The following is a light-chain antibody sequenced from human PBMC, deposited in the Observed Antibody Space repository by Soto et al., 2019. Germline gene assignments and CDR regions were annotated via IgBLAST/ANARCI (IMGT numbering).Light chain of an antibody. V-gene: IGLV2-11*01. CDR3: CSYAGSYTLWV. CDR1: SSDVGGYNF. CDR2: DVS. Sequence: QSVLTQPRSVSGSPGQSVAISCTGTSSDVGGYNFVSWYQQHPGKAPKLIIYDVSKLPSGVPDRFSGSKSGNTASLTLSGLQAEDEADYYFCSYAGSYTLWVFGGGTKLTVL. J-gene: IGLJ3*02.